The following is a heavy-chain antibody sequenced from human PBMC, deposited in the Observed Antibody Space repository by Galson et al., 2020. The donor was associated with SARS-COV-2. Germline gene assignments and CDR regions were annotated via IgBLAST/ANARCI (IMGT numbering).Heavy chain of an antibody. CDR2: IIPIFGPA. CDR1: GGTFSSYA. CDR3: ARDREVDTAMGDWYFDL. Sequence: SVKVSCKASGGTFSSYAISWVRQAPGQGLEWMGGIIPIFGPANYAQKFQGRVTITADESTSTAYMELSSLRSEDTAVYYCARDREVDTAMGDWYFDLWGRGTLVTVSS. J-gene: IGHJ2*01. V-gene: IGHV1-69*13. D-gene: IGHD5-18*01.